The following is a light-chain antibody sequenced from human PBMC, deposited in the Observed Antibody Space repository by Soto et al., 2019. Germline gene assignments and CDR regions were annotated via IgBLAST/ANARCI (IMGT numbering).Light chain of an antibody. CDR2: WAS. J-gene: IGKJ2*01. CDR1: QSLLYSSNNKDY. V-gene: IGKV4-1*01. CDR3: QQYYRIPPMYT. Sequence: DIVMTQSPDSLAVSLGERATINCKSSQSLLYSSNNKDYLAWYQQKPGQPPKLLIYWASTRDSGVPDRFSGSGSGTDFTLTISRLQAEDVAVYYCQQYYRIPPMYTFGQGTKLEIK.